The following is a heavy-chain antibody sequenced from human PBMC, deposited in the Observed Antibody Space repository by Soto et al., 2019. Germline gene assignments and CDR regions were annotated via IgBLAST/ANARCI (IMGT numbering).Heavy chain of an antibody. J-gene: IGHJ3*01. CDR2: SGGSGGSK. CDR3: AKEDIVVVVAAF. V-gene: IGHV3-23*01. Sequence: RHPPRKRLEWFSASGGSGGSKYYADSVKGRCTISSDNSKNTLYLQMNSLRAEDTAVYYCAKEDIVVVVAAF. D-gene: IGHD2-15*01.